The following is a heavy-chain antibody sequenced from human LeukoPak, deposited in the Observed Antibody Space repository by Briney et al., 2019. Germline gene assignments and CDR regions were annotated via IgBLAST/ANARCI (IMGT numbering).Heavy chain of an antibody. CDR1: GFTLSIYS. CDR2: ISCSSSYI. CDR3: ARDPTYDYVWGSYRLGTYFDY. Sequence: GGSVRLSRAASGFTLSIYSMNWVRQAPGKGLEWVSSISCSSSYIYSADSVKGRFTISIDNAKNSLYLQMNRLRAEDTAVYYCARDPTYDYVWGSYRLGTYFDYWGQGTLVTVSS. D-gene: IGHD3-16*02. V-gene: IGHV3-21*01. J-gene: IGHJ4*02.